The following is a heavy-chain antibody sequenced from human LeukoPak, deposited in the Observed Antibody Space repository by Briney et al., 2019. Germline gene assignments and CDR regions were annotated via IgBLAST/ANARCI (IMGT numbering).Heavy chain of an antibody. CDR1: GGSISSYY. V-gene: IGHV4-59*01. Sequence: PAETLSLTCTVSGGSISSYYWSWTRQPPGKGLEWIGYINYSGSTNYNPSLKRRVTISVDTSKNQFSLKLSSVTAADTAVYYCARGESKRYSGYDYYVMDVWGQGTTVTVSS. J-gene: IGHJ6*02. CDR3: ARGESKRYSGYDYYVMDV. CDR2: INYSGST. D-gene: IGHD5-12*01.